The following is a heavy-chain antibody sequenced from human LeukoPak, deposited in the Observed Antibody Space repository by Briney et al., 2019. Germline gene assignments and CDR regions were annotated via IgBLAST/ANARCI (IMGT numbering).Heavy chain of an antibody. V-gene: IGHV3-74*03. Sequence: GGSLRLSCAASGFTFSSYWMHWVRQAPGKGLMWVSRINSDGSSITYADSVKGRFTISRDNAKNTLYLQMNRLRVEDTAVYYCVREGRVSGYDFDCWGQGTLVTVSS. CDR3: VREGRVSGYDFDC. CDR1: GFTFSSYW. J-gene: IGHJ4*02. CDR2: INSDGSSI. D-gene: IGHD5-12*01.